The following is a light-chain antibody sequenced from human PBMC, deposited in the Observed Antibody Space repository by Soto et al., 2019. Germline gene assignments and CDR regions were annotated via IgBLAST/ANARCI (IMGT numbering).Light chain of an antibody. CDR3: QQYSDYHT. CDR2: KAS. V-gene: IGKV1-5*03. Sequence: DIQMTQSPSTLSASVGDRVTITCRASQSISTWLAWYQQKPGKAPKLLIQKASSLESGVPSRFSGSGSGTEFTLTISSLQPDDFATYYCQQYSDYHTFGQGTKLEIK. J-gene: IGKJ2*01. CDR1: QSISTW.